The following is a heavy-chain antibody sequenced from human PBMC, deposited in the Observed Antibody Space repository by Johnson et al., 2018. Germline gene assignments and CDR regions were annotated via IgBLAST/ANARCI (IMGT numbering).Heavy chain of an antibody. CDR3: ARGEPKYCSGGSCYSNAYYYYGMDV. D-gene: IGHD2-15*01. J-gene: IGHJ6*02. CDR2: IIPILGIA. V-gene: IGHV1-69*04. CDR1: GGTFSSYT. Sequence: QVQLVQSGAEVKKPGSSVKVSCKASGGTFSSYTISWVRQAPGQGLEWMGRIIPILGIANYAQRFQGRVTITADESTSTAYMELSSLRSEDTAVYYCARGEPKYCSGGSCYSNAYYYYGMDVWGQGTTVTVSS.